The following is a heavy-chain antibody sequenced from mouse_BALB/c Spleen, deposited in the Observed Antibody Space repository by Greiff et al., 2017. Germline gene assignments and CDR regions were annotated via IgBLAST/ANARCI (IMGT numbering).Heavy chain of an antibody. V-gene: IGHV1S81*02. CDR2: INPSNGGT. D-gene: IGHD1-1*01. CDR3: TRWATVVFDY. J-gene: IGHJ2*01. CDR1: GYTFTSYY. Sequence: VQLQQPGAELVKPGASVKLSCKASGYTFTSYYMYWVKQRPGQGLEWIGGINPSNGGTNFNEKFKSKATLTVDKSSSTAYMQLSSLTSEDSAVYYSTRWATVVFDYWGQGTTLTVSS.